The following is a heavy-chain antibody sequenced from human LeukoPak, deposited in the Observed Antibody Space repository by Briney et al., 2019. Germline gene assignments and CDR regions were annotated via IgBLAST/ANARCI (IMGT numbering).Heavy chain of an antibody. Sequence: SETLSLTCTVSGGSISSYYWSWIRQPPGKGLEWIGYIYYSGSTNYNPSLKSRVTISVDTSKNQFSLKLSSVTAADTAVYYCARHDPNSWFQATLPPDYWGQGTLVTVSS. CDR3: ARHDPNSWFQATLPPDY. CDR2: IYYSGST. D-gene: IGHD6-13*01. CDR1: GGSISSYY. V-gene: IGHV4-59*08. J-gene: IGHJ4*02.